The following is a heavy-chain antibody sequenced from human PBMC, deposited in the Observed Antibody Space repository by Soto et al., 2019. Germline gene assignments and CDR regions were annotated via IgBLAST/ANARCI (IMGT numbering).Heavy chain of an antibody. D-gene: IGHD3-22*01. V-gene: IGHV3-7*03. CDR1: GFSLIPYW. Sequence: EVLLVESGGGLVQPGGSLRLSCGASGFSLIPYWMSWVRQAPGKGLEWVANINQDGSERNYEDSVRGRFTISRDNDQNSVFLQMSSLRAEDMAVYFCARGSVHFYDNSFDYWGQGTPVTVSS. J-gene: IGHJ4*02. CDR2: INQDGSER. CDR3: ARGSVHFYDNSFDY.